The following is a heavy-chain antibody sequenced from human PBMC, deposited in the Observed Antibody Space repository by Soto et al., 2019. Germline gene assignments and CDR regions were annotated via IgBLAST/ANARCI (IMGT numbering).Heavy chain of an antibody. CDR2: ISGSGGST. Sequence: GGSLRLSCAASGFTFSSYAMSWVRQAPGKGLEWVSAISGSGGSTYYAESVKGRFTIFRDNSKNTLYLQMNSLRAEDTVVYYCAKDRYDFWSGYYVFDYWGQGTLVTVSS. V-gene: IGHV3-23*01. CDR3: AKDRYDFWSGYYVFDY. CDR1: GFTFSSYA. J-gene: IGHJ4*02. D-gene: IGHD3-3*01.